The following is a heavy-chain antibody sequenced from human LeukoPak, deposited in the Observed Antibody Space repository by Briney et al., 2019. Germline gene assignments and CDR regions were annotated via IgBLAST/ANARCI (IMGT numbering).Heavy chain of an antibody. D-gene: IGHD5-12*01. CDR2: ISYDGSSK. CDR1: GFTFSSYA. J-gene: IGHJ4*02. V-gene: IGHV3-30-3*02. Sequence: GGSLRLSCAASGFTFSSYAMHWVRQAPGKGLEWVAIISYDGSSKYYADSMKGRFTISRDNSKNTLYLQMNSLRAEDTAVYYCAKKSGYDYDFDYWGQGTLVTVSS. CDR3: AKKSGYDYDFDY.